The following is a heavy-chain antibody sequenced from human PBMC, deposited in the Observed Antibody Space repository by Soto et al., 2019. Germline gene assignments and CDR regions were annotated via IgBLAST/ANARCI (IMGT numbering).Heavy chain of an antibody. D-gene: IGHD3-10*01. CDR2: INDSGTI. J-gene: IGHJ6*03. Sequence: QVQLQQWGAGLLKPSETLSLTCAVYGGSFSGYQWTWIRQTPGKGLEWIGEINDSGTINYNPSLKSRVTIFLDTPKKQISLKLSSVTAADTAVYYCARGLILCFGALSRRGGYYYYMDVWGEGTTVIVSS. CDR1: GGSFSGYQ. V-gene: IGHV4-34*01. CDR3: ARGLILCFGALSRRGGYYYYMDV.